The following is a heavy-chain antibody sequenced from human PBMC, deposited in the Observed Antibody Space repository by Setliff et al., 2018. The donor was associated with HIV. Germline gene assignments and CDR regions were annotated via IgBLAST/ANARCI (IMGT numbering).Heavy chain of an antibody. Sequence: SETLSLTCTVSGDSISSVSYSWGWIRQPPGKGLEWIGYMYSGGNTYYKPSLKSRVTMSVDSSKNQFSLKVNSVTAADTAVYYCARGSKGGFFDYWGQGTLVTVS. CDR1: GDSISSVSYS. CDR3: ARGSKGGFFDY. V-gene: IGHV4-39*01. D-gene: IGHD3-16*01. J-gene: IGHJ4*02. CDR2: MYSGGNT.